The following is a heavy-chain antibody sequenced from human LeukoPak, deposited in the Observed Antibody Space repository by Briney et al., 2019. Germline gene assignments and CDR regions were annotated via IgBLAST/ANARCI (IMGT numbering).Heavy chain of an antibody. V-gene: IGHV3-21*01. CDR3: ARTYCSSTSCFWFDY. CDR2: ISSSSSYI. D-gene: IGHD2-2*01. J-gene: IGHJ4*02. CDR1: GFTFSSYS. Sequence: GGSLRLSCAASGFTFSSYSLNWVRQAPGKGLERVSSISSSSSYIYHAASVKGPFTISRDNAKNSLYLKMNSLRAEDMAVYYCARTYCSSTSCFWFDYWGQGTLVTVSS.